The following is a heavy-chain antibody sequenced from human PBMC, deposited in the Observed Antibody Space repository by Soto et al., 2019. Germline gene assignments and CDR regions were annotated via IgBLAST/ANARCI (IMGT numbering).Heavy chain of an antibody. Sequence: GGSLRLSCAASGFTFSSYAMHWVRQAPGKGLEYVSAISSNGGSTYYANSVKGRFTISRDNSKNTLYLQMGSLRAEDMAVYYCATIPRYSSSWYHVPDAFDIWGQGTMVTVSS. CDR3: ATIPRYSSSWYHVPDAFDI. D-gene: IGHD6-13*01. V-gene: IGHV3-64*01. CDR2: ISSNGGST. J-gene: IGHJ3*02. CDR1: GFTFSSYA.